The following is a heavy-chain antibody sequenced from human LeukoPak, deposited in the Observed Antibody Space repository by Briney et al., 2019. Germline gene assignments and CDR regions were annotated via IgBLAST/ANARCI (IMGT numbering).Heavy chain of an antibody. CDR1: GDSISSSNW. D-gene: IGHD5-12*01. V-gene: IGHV4-4*02. Sequence: PSETLSLTCAVSGDSISSSNWWSWVRQPPGKGLEWIGEIYHSGTTNYNPSLKSRVTISIDTSKNQFSLKLRSVTAADTAVYYCARYHNGYDDYWGQGSLVTVSS. CDR3: ARYHNGYDDY. J-gene: IGHJ4*02. CDR2: IYHSGTT.